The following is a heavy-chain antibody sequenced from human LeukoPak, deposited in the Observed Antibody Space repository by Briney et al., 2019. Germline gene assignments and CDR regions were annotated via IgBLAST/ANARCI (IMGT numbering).Heavy chain of an antibody. J-gene: IGHJ4*02. V-gene: IGHV3-7*01. D-gene: IGHD1-26*01. CDR2: VEKTGSEE. CDR1: GFTFSSFW. CDR3: ARGGTFSDY. Sequence: PGGPPRLPCRASGFTFSSFWTSWGRRAPGEGLEWVANVEKTGSEENYVDSVKGRFTIARDNAKNSVFLQMNSLRAEDTAVYYCARGGTFSDYWGQGSLVTVSS.